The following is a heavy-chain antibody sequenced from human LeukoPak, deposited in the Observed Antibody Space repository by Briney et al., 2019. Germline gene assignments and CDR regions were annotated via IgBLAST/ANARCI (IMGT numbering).Heavy chain of an antibody. D-gene: IGHD2-2*01. CDR3: AKGRDKYQLLSKNWFDP. Sequence: HPGRSLRLSCAASGFTFDDYAMHWVRQAPGKGLEWVSGISWNSGSIGYADSVKGRFTISRDNAKNSLYLQMNSLRAEDTALYYCAKGRDKYQLLSKNWFDPWGQGTLVTVS. CDR2: ISWNSGSI. J-gene: IGHJ5*02. V-gene: IGHV3-9*01. CDR1: GFTFDDYA.